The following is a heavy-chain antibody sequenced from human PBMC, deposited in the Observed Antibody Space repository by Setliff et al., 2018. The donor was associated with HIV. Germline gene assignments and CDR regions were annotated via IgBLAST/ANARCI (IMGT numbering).Heavy chain of an antibody. Sequence: GGSLRLSCAASGFTFSSYSMNWVRQAPGKGPEWVSCISSTGYTIYYADSVKGRFTLSRDNAKNTVYLQVGSLRPDDTAMYYCARSRPYNSALDYWGQGTLVTVSS. CDR3: ARSRPYNSALDY. D-gene: IGHD6-25*01. CDR1: GFTFSSYS. J-gene: IGHJ4*02. CDR2: ISSTGYTI. V-gene: IGHV3-48*01.